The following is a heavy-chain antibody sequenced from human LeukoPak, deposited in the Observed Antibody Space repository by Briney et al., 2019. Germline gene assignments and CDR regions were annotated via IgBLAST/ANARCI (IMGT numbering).Heavy chain of an antibody. V-gene: IGHV4-59*01. Sequence: PSETLSLTCSVSGGSISSYYWSWIRQPPGKGLEWIGYIYYSGSTNYNPSLKSRVTISVDTSKNQFSLKLGSVTAADTAVYYCARDLGWYFDLWGRGTLVTVSS. D-gene: IGHD3-10*01. CDR1: GGSISSYY. J-gene: IGHJ2*01. CDR3: ARDLGWYFDL. CDR2: IYYSGST.